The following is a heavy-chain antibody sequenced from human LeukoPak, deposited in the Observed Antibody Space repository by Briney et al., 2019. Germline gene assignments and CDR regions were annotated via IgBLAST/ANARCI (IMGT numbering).Heavy chain of an antibody. CDR2: TYYRSTGYN. J-gene: IGHJ5*02. D-gene: IGHD2-2*01. CDR3: ARRLTQYDCFDP. CDR1: GDSVSSNSVT. Sequence: SQTLSLTCAISGDSVSSNSVTWNWIRQSPSRGLEWLGRTYYRSTGYNDYAVSVRGRITVNPDTSKNQFSLHLNSVTPEDTAVYYCARRLTQYDCFDPWGQGILVTVSS. V-gene: IGHV6-1*01.